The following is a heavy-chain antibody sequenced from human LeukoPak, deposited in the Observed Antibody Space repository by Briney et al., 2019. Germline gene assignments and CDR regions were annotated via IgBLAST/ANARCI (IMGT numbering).Heavy chain of an antibody. D-gene: IGHD5-24*01. J-gene: IGHJ5*02. V-gene: IGHV1-2*02. CDR2: INPNSGGT. CDR1: GYTFTGYY. CDR3: ARDMRDGFNWFDP. Sequence: ASVKVSCKASGYTFTGYYMHWVRQAPGQGLEWMGWINPNSGGTNYAQKFQGRVTMTRDTSIRTAYMELSRLRSDDTAVYYCARDMRDGFNWFDPWGQGTLVTVSS.